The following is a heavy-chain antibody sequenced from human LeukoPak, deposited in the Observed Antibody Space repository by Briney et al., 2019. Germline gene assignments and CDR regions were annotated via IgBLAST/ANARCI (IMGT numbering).Heavy chain of an antibody. CDR1: GLTFSIYG. CDR3: RAATKNRGYYFDY. D-gene: IGHD1-14*01. Sequence: PGGSLRLSCAASGLTFSIYGMHWVRQAPGKGLEWVAVISSDGREEDYADSVRGRFTIPRDNSRDTLYLQISGLRPEDAAVYYCRAATKNRGYYFDYWGQGTLVTVSS. V-gene: IGHV3-30*03. CDR2: ISSDGREE. J-gene: IGHJ4*02.